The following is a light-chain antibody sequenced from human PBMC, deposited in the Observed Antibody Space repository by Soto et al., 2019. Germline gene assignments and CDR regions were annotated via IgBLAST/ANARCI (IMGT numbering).Light chain of an antibody. V-gene: IGKV3-11*01. J-gene: IGKJ3*01. CDR2: DAS. CDR3: QQRQYWPRFT. Sequence: ETVMTQSPATLSVSPGERATLSCRASQSVSSYLAWYQQKPGQAPRLLIYDASNRATGIPARFTGSGSGTDFNLTISTLEPEDFAVYYCQQRQYWPRFTFGPGTKVDIK. CDR1: QSVSSY.